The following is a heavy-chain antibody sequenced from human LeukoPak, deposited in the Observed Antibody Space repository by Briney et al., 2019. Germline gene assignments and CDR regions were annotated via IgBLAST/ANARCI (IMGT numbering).Heavy chain of an antibody. Sequence: TSETLSLTCAVSGGSISSCNWWSWVRQPPGKGLEWIGEIHHSGSTNYNPSLKSRVTISVDKSRNQFSLKLSSVTAADTAVYYCARSGLGSGSYYFDYWGQGTLVTVSS. J-gene: IGHJ4*02. CDR1: GGSISSCNW. CDR3: ARSGLGSGSYYFDY. V-gene: IGHV4-4*02. D-gene: IGHD3-10*02. CDR2: IHHSGST.